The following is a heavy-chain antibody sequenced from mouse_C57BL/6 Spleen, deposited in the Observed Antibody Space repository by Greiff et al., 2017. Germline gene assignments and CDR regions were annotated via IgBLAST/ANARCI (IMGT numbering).Heavy chain of an antibody. CDR1: GYTFTSYW. CDR2: IHPNSGST. Sequence: QVQLQQPGAELVKPGASVKLSCKASGYTFTSYWMHWVKQRPGQGLEWIGMIHPNSGSTNYNEKFKSKATLTVDKSSSTAYMQLSSLTSEDSAVYYCARSPYYYGSPHYFDYWGQGTTLTVSS. D-gene: IGHD1-1*01. V-gene: IGHV1-64*01. J-gene: IGHJ2*01. CDR3: ARSPYYYGSPHYFDY.